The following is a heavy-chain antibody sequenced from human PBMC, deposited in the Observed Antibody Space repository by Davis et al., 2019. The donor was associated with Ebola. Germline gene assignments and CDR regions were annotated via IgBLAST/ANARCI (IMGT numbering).Heavy chain of an antibody. CDR1: GFTSSSYR. V-gene: IGHV3-21*01. D-gene: IGHD2-2*01. Sequence: GGSLRLSCAASGFTSSSYRMIWVRQAPGKGLEWVPSISSGSSYIYYAASLRGRFTISRDNAKDSLYLQMNSLRAEDTAVYYCAREGLCSSASCLDYWGQGTLITVSS. CDR2: ISSGSSYI. CDR3: AREGLCSSASCLDY. J-gene: IGHJ4*02.